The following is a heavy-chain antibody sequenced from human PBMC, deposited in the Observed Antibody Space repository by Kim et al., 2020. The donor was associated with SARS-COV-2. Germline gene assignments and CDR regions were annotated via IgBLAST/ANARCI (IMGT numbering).Heavy chain of an antibody. V-gene: IGHV3-72*01. J-gene: IGHJ4*02. CDR3: TRVEKHGSRYDYDY. CDR1: GFIFSDHY. CDR2: SRNKANSYST. D-gene: IGHD3-9*01. Sequence: GGSLRLSCVVSGFIFSDHYMDWVRQAPGKGLEWVGRSRNKANSYSTEYAASVKGRFIISRDDSQNSLYLQMRSLETEDTAVYYCTRVEKHGSRYDYDYWGQGTLVTVSS.